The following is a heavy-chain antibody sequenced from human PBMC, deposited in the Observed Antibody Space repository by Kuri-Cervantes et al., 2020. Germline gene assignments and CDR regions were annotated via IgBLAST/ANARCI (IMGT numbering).Heavy chain of an antibody. CDR1: GFPLSTFW. Sequence: GGSLRLSCAASGFPLSTFWMSWVRQVPGKGLEWVANVKHDESEKYYVDSVKGRFTISRDNAKNSLYLQINSLRAEDTAIYYCARLHFYTNSGRYFDYWGQGTLVTVSS. D-gene: IGHD2-8*01. J-gene: IGHJ4*02. CDR2: VKHDESEK. V-gene: IGHV3-7*01. CDR3: ARLHFYTNSGRYFDY.